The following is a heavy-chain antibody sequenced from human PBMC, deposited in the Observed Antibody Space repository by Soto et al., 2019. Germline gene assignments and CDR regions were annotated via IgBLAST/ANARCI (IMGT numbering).Heavy chain of an antibody. CDR3: VRVISSLLSLGLPSYYYDMDV. Sequence: SETLSLTCTVSGGSISSRSHYWGWIRQPPGKGLECIGSIYYSGSTYYNPSLNSRVTMSVDTSKSQFSLKLSSVTAADTAVYYCVRVISSLLSLGLPSYYYDMDVWGQGTTGTVSS. J-gene: IGHJ6*02. D-gene: IGHD2-21*01. V-gene: IGHV4-39*01. CDR2: IYYSGST. CDR1: GGSISSRSHY.